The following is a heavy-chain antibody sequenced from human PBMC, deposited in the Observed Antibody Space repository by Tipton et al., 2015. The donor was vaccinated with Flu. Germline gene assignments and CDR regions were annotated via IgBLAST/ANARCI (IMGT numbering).Heavy chain of an antibody. Sequence: TLSLTCAVYGGSFSGYYWSWIRQPPGKGLEWIGEINHSGSTNYNPSLKSRVTISVDTSKNQFSLKLTSVTAADTAVYFCARPTVPAGFDPWGPGTLVTVS. V-gene: IGHV4-34*01. CDR2: INHSGST. J-gene: IGHJ5*02. CDR3: ARPTVPAGFDP. CDR1: GGSFSGYY.